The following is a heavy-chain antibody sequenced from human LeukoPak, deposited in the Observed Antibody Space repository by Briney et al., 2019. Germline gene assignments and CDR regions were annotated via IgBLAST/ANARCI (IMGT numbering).Heavy chain of an antibody. Sequence: ASVKVSCKASGYTFTGYYMHWVRQAPGQGLEWMGWINPNSGGTNYAQKFQGRVTMTRDTSISTAYMKLSRLRSDDTAVYYCARSIVVVPAAISADAFDIWGQGTMVTVSS. D-gene: IGHD2-2*01. J-gene: IGHJ3*02. CDR1: GYTFTGYY. CDR3: ARSIVVVPAAISADAFDI. CDR2: INPNSGGT. V-gene: IGHV1-2*02.